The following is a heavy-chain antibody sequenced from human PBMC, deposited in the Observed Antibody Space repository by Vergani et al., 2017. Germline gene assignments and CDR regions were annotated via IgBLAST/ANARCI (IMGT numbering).Heavy chain of an antibody. Sequence: QEQLVESGGGLVKPGGSLRLSCEASGFTFNAYYMSWIRQAPGKGLECVSYISVSGTSIHYADSVKGRFTISRDNAKSSLSLQMHSLTAEDTAVYFCERVGTWAFDIWGQGTVVTVSS. CDR3: ERVGTWAFDI. D-gene: IGHD1-14*01. CDR1: GFTFNAYY. CDR2: ISVSGTSI. J-gene: IGHJ3*02. V-gene: IGHV3-11*01.